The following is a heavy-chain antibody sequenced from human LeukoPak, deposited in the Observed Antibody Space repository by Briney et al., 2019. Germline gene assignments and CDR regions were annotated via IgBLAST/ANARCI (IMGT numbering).Heavy chain of an antibody. D-gene: IGHD3-3*01. Sequence: PGGSLRLSCAASGFTFSSYWMHWVRQAPGKGLVWVSRINSDGSSTSYADSVKGRFTISRDNSKNTLYLQMNSLRAEDTAVYYCARDSRITIFGVVANWFDPWGQGTLVTVSS. V-gene: IGHV3-74*01. CDR2: INSDGSST. CDR3: ARDSRITIFGVVANWFDP. J-gene: IGHJ5*02. CDR1: GFTFSSYW.